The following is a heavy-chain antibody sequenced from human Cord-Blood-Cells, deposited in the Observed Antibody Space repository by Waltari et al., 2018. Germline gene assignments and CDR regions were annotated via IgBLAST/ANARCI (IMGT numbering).Heavy chain of an antibody. J-gene: IGHJ3*02. CDR1: AGTFSSYA. D-gene: IGHD3-10*01. CDR3: ASEKTMVRGAQDAFDI. CDR2: IIPSRVPA. V-gene: IGHV1-69*01. Sequence: QVQLVQSGAAVQKPGSSVKVSCKASAGTFSSYAISWVRQAPGQGLGWMGGIIPSRVPANYGQEVQGRVTSTADESASTAYMERSSLRSEDTAVYYCASEKTMVRGAQDAFDIWGQGTMVTVSS.